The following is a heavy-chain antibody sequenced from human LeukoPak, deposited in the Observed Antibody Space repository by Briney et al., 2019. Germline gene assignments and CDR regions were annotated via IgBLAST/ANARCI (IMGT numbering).Heavy chain of an antibody. Sequence: PGGSLRLSCAASGFTFSTYEMNWVRQAPGKGLEWVSHISSSGITIYYADSVKGRFTISRDNAKNSLYLQMNSLRAEDTAVYYCARDLRGGSGSYYTNWFDPWGQGTLVTVSS. CDR3: ARDLRGGSGSYYTNWFDP. J-gene: IGHJ5*02. CDR2: ISSSGITI. CDR1: GFTFSTYE. V-gene: IGHV3-48*03. D-gene: IGHD3-10*01.